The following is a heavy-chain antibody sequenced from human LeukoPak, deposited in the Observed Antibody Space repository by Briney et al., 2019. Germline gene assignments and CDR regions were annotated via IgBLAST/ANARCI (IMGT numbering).Heavy chain of an antibody. CDR1: GGSINGYY. V-gene: IGHV4-59*08. CDR2: IYYIGTT. J-gene: IGHJ4*02. CDR3: ARRSYLVGAPFDS. Sequence: SETLSLTCTVSGGSINGYYWNWIRQPPGKGLEGIGYIYYIGTTKYNPSLKSRVTISLDTSRNQFSLKLSSVTAADTAVYYCARRSYLVGAPFDSWGQGTLVTVSS. D-gene: IGHD1-26*01.